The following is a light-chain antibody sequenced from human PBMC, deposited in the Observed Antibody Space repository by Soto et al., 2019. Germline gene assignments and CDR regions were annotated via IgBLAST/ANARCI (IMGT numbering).Light chain of an antibody. V-gene: IGLV2-14*01. Sequence: QSALTQPASVSGSPVQSITISCTGTSSDVGGYNYDSWYQQHPGKAPKLMIYEVSNRPSGVSNRFSGSKSGNTASLTISGLQAEDEADYYCSSVTSSSTVVFGTGTKATVL. CDR3: SSVTSSSTVV. J-gene: IGLJ1*01. CDR1: SSDVGGYNY. CDR2: EVS.